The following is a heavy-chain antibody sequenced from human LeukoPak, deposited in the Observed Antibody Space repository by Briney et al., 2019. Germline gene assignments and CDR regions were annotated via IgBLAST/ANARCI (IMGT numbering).Heavy chain of an antibody. CDR2: IRYDGSNK. Sequence: GGSLRPSCAASGFTFSDYGVHWVRQAPGKGLEWVAFIRYDGSNKYYADSVKGRFTISRDNSKNTLYLQMNTLRAEDTAVYFCAKGYWSGYSFDNWFDPWGQGTLVTVSS. V-gene: IGHV3-30*02. J-gene: IGHJ5*02. D-gene: IGHD3-3*01. CDR1: GFTFSDYG. CDR3: AKGYWSGYSFDNWFDP.